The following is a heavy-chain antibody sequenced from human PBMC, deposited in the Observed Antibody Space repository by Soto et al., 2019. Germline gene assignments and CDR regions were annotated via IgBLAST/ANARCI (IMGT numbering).Heavy chain of an antibody. V-gene: IGHV3-21*01. CDR3: ARGTYYYDSSVYYGY. CDR1: GFTFSSYS. Sequence: EVQLVESGGGLVKPGGSLRLSCAASGFTFSSYSMNWVRQAPGKGLEWVSSISSSSSYIYYADSVKGRFTISRDNAKNSLYLQMNSLRAEDTAVYYCARGTYYYDSSVYYGYWCQGTLVTVSS. J-gene: IGHJ4*02. D-gene: IGHD3-22*01. CDR2: ISSSSSYI.